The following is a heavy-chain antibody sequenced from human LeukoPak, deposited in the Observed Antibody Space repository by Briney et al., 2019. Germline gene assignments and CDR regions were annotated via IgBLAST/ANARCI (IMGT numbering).Heavy chain of an antibody. CDR3: ARGAAGARGDWFDS. D-gene: IGHD1-26*01. CDR2: TYFRSKWYN. V-gene: IGHV6-1*01. CDR1: GDSVSINSAG. J-gene: IGHJ5*01. Sequence: SQALSLTCAFSGDSVSINSAGWNWIRQSPSIGLEWLASTYFRSKWYNDYALSLRSRITISPDTSKHQFSLQLNSVTPEDTAVYYCARGAAGARGDWFDSWGQGTLVTVSS.